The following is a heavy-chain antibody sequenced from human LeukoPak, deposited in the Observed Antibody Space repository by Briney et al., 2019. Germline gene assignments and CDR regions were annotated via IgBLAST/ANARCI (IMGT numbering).Heavy chain of an antibody. CDR3: AKDLTRGVPAAKGSNWFDP. V-gene: IGHV3-23*01. CDR1: GFTFSSYA. J-gene: IGHJ5*02. Sequence: PGGSLRLSCAASGFTFSSYAMSWLRQAPGKGLEWVSAISGSGGSTYYADSVKGRFTISRDNSKNTLYLQMNSLRAEDTAVYYCAKDLTRGVPAAKGSNWFDPWGQGTLVTVSS. CDR2: ISGSGGST. D-gene: IGHD2-2*01.